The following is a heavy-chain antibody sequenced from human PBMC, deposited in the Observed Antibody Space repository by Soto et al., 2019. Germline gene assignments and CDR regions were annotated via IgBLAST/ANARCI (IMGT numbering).Heavy chain of an antibody. D-gene: IGHD3-22*01. CDR1: GFTFSSFE. J-gene: IGHJ5*02. Sequence: GGALRLSCVASGFTFSSFEMNWVRQAPGKGLEWISYISSGGKTTYYADSVKGRFTISRDNAKNSLYLQMSSLRAEDAAVYYCARNYIIYYDGSRAHYSWGRGTLVTVSS. CDR3: ARNYIIYYDGSRAHYS. V-gene: IGHV3-48*03. CDR2: ISSGGKTT.